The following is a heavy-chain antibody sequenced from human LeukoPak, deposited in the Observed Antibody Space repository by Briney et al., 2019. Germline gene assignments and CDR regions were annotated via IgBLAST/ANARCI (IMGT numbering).Heavy chain of an antibody. D-gene: IGHD2-2*01. V-gene: IGHV3-7*01. J-gene: IGHJ6*03. CDR2: IRQDDSEK. CDR1: GFTFSDYW. Sequence: GGSLRLSCSASGFTFSDYWMIWVRQAPGKGLEWVANIRQDDSEKYYVDSVKGRFTISRDNAKNSLYPQMNSLRAEDTAVYYCASSKSGPYYYYYMDVWGKGTTVTVSS. CDR3: ASSKSGPYYYYYMDV.